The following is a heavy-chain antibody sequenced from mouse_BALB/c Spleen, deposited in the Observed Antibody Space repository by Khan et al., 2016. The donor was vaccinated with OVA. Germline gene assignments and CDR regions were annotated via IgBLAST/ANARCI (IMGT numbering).Heavy chain of an antibody. CDR2: ISRGGST. J-gene: IGHJ3*01. Sequence: EVELVESGGGLVKPGGSLKLSCAASGFTFSNYAMSWVRQTPEKRLEWVASISRGGSTYYPDSVKGRFTISRDNDRNILYLQMSSLRSEDTAMYYCARDYWFTYWGQGTLVTVSA. CDR1: GFTFSNYA. V-gene: IGHV5-6-5*01. CDR3: ARDYWFTY.